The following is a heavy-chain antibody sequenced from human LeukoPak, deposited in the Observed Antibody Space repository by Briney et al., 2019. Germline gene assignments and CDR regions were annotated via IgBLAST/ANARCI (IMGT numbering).Heavy chain of an antibody. V-gene: IGHV3-48*03. CDR2: ISSSGSTI. CDR3: ARDALRGCNYGSFDY. D-gene: IGHD5-18*01. CDR1: GFTFSSYE. Sequence: GGSLRLSCAASGFTFSSYEMNWVRQAPGKGLEWVSYISSSGSTIYYADSVKGRFTISRDNAKNSLYLQMNSLRAEDTAVYYCARDALRGCNYGSFDYCGQGTLVTVSS. J-gene: IGHJ4*02.